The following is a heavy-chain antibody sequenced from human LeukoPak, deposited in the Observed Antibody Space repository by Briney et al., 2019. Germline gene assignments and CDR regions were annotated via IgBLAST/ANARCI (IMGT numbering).Heavy chain of an antibody. CDR1: GFTFSSYG. CDR2: IRYDGSNK. V-gene: IGHV3-30*02. CDR3: AKGATNRVKWPVTEPQGPDY. D-gene: IGHD1-26*01. Sequence: GGSLRLSCAASGFTFSSYGMHWVRQAPGKGLEWVAFIRYDGSNKYYADSVKGRFTISRDNSKNTLYLQMNSLRAEDTAVYYCAKGATNRVKWPVTEPQGPDYWGQGTLVTVSS. J-gene: IGHJ4*02.